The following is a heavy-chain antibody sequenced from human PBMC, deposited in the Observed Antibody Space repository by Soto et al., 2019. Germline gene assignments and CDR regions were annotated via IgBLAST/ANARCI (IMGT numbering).Heavy chain of an antibody. J-gene: IGHJ5*02. Sequence: QVQLQQWGAGLLKPSETLSLSCAVYGGYFNDNYYTWFRQPPGKGLEWIGEISRSGTTKYIPSLKRRASISFDSSKTQVSLKVTSVTAAGTAVYYCATSLWFGTQVERWGQGAVVTVSS. CDR2: ISRSGTT. CDR3: ATSLWFGTQVER. CDR1: GGYFNDNY. D-gene: IGHD3-10*01. V-gene: IGHV4-34*01.